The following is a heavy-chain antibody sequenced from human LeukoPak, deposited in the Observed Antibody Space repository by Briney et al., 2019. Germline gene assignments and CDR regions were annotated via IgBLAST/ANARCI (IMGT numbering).Heavy chain of an antibody. Sequence: HPGGSLRLSCAASGFTFSSYGMHWVRQAPGKGLEWVAVIWYDGSNKYYADSVKGRFTISRDNSKNTLYLQMNSLRAEDTAVYYCARDLSGDGYNEDAFDIWGQGTMVTVSP. CDR2: IWYDGSNK. J-gene: IGHJ3*02. CDR3: ARDLSGDGYNEDAFDI. V-gene: IGHV3-33*01. D-gene: IGHD5-24*01. CDR1: GFTFSSYG.